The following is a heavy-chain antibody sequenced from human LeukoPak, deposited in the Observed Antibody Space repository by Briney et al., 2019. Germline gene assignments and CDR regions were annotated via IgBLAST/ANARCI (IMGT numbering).Heavy chain of an antibody. V-gene: IGHV3-74*01. CDR1: GSYW. D-gene: IGHD3-22*01. CDR3: ARVYETNSYLY. J-gene: IGHJ4*02. Sequence: PGGSLRLSCAASGSYWMHWVRQAPGKGLVWVSHINSDGSWTSYADSVKGRFTISKDNAKDTVYLQMNNLRAEDTAAYYRARVYETNSYLYWGQGSLVTVSS. CDR2: INSDGSWT.